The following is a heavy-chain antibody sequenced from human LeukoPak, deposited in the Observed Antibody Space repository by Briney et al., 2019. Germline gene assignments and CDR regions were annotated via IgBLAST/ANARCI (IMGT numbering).Heavy chain of an antibody. Sequence: PGGSLRLSCAASGFTFSSYSMNWVRQAPGKGLEWVSYISSSSSTIYYADSVRGRFTISRDNAKNSLYLQMNSLRAEDTAVYYCARDQGSGYQSRGFDYWGQGPLVTLSS. J-gene: IGHJ4*02. CDR1: GFTFSSYS. CDR2: ISSSSSTI. CDR3: ARDQGSGYQSRGFDY. V-gene: IGHV3-48*01. D-gene: IGHD5-12*01.